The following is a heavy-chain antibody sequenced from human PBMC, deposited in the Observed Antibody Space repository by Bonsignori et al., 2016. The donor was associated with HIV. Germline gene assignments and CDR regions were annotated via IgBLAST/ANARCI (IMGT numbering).Heavy chain of an antibody. D-gene: IGHD3-10*01. CDR3: AKEVGEDY. Sequence: GESLKISCTASGFTFSRYAMSWVRQAPGKGLEWVSLIHNDGSTAQYADSVKGRFTISRDNSKNTLYLQMTSLRAEDTAVYYCAKEVGEDYWGQGTLVTVSS. CDR1: GFTFSRYA. V-gene: IGHV3-23*03. CDR2: IHNDGSTA. J-gene: IGHJ4*02.